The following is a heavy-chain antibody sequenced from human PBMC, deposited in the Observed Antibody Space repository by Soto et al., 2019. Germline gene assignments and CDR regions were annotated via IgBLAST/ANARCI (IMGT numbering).Heavy chain of an antibody. CDR1: GDSISSSY. D-gene: IGHD3-16*02. CDR2: IYYSGST. V-gene: IGHV4-59*06. Sequence: SETLSLTCTVSGDSISSSYWSWIRQSPGKGLEWIGYIYYSGSTYYNPSLKSRVTISVDTSKNQFSLKLSSVTAADTAVYYCARGKDDYVWGSYRYSYFDYWGQGTLVTVSS. CDR3: ARGKDDYVWGSYRYSYFDY. J-gene: IGHJ4*02.